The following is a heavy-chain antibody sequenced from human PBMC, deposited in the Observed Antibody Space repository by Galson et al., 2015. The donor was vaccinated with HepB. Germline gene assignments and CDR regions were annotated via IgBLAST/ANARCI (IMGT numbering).Heavy chain of an antibody. Sequence: SLRLSCAASGFTFSSYSMNWVRQAPGKGLEWVSYISSSSSTIYYADSVKGRFTISRDNAKNSLYLQMNSLRAEDTAVYYCARDHDILTGYYGGLGFDPWGQGTLVTVSS. V-gene: IGHV3-48*04. CDR2: ISSSSSTI. D-gene: IGHD3-9*01. J-gene: IGHJ5*02. CDR1: GFTFSSYS. CDR3: ARDHDILTGYYGGLGFDP.